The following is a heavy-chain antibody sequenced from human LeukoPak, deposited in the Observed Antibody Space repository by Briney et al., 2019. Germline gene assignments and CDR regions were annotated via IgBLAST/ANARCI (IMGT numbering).Heavy chain of an antibody. CDR1: GFTFSSYA. CDR2: ISDSGDYT. CDR3: AKDTSIGKYCTNGVCSPFDY. J-gene: IGHJ4*02. V-gene: IGHV3-23*01. D-gene: IGHD2-8*01. Sequence: GGSLTLSCAGSGFTFSSYAMGWVRQAPGQGLEWASVISDSGDYTSYADSVRGRFTISRDNSRNTLYLQMISLRPEDTAVYYCAKDTSIGKYCTNGVCSPFDYWGQGTLVTVSS.